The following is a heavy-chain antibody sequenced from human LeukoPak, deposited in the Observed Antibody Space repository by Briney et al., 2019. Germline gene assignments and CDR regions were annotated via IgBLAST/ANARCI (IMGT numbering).Heavy chain of an antibody. Sequence: SVKVSCKASGGTFSSYAISWVRKAPEQGLEWMGGIIPIFGTANYAQKFQGRVTITTDESTSTAYMELSSLRSEDTAVYYCARGRPGYDSSGYEYFQHWGQGTLVTVSS. CDR1: GGTFSSYA. D-gene: IGHD3-22*01. CDR3: ARGRPGYDSSGYEYFQH. V-gene: IGHV1-69*05. J-gene: IGHJ1*01. CDR2: IIPIFGTA.